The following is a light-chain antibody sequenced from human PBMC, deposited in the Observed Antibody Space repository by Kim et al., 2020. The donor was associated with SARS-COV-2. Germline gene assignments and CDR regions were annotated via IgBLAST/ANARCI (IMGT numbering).Light chain of an antibody. V-gene: IGKV1-27*01. CDR1: QDISNY. J-gene: IGKJ1*01. Sequence: GDRVTITCRASQDISNYLAWFQLKPGKAPKLLIYAASALQPGVPSRFSGSGSGTDFTLTVTSLQPEDVATYYCQKCDSAPWTFGQGTKE. CDR3: QKCDSAPWT. CDR2: AAS.